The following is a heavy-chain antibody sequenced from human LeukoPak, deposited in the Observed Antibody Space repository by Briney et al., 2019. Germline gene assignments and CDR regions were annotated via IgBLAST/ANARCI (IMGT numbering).Heavy chain of an antibody. CDR1: GYTFTSYD. J-gene: IGHJ3*02. V-gene: IGHV1-8*01. CDR3: ARETGDLAFDI. CDR2: MNPASGNT. Sequence: ASVKVSCKASGYTFTSYDINWVRQATGQGLEWMGYMNPASGNTGYAQKFQGRVTMTTDTSISTAYMELSRLRSDDTAVYYCARETGDLAFDIWGQGTMVTVSS. D-gene: IGHD7-27*01.